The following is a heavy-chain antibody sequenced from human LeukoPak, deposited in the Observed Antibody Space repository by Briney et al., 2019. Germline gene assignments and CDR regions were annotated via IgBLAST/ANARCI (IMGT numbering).Heavy chain of an antibody. CDR3: ARGRDGSSSYPFDY. CDR2: IYYSGST. CDR1: GGSISSGDYY. V-gene: IGHV4-30-4*08. J-gene: IGHJ4*02. Sequence: SETLSLTCTVSGGSISSGDYYWTWIRQPPGKGLEWIGYIYYSGSTYYNPSLKSRLTISVDTSKNQFSLKLSSVTAADTAVYYCARGRDGSSSYPFDYWGQGTLVTVSS. D-gene: IGHD5-24*01.